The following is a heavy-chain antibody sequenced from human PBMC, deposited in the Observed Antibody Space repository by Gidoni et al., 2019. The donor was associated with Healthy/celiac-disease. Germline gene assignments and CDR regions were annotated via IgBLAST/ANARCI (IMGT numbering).Heavy chain of an antibody. D-gene: IGHD6-13*01. J-gene: IGHJ5*02. CDR1: GFTFSTYS. V-gene: IGHV3-21*01. CDR2: ISMSSSYR. Sequence: EVQLVESGGGLVTPGGSLRLSCAASGFTFSTYSMNWVRQAPGKGLVWVSSISMSSSYRTYADAVNGRFTISSDSAKISLYLQMNILRAEDTAVYYCAGVPTWQQLLSGWFDPWGQGTLVTVSS. CDR3: AGVPTWQQLLSGWFDP.